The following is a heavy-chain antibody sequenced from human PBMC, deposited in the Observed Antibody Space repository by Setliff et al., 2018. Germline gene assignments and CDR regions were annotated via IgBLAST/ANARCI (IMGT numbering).Heavy chain of an antibody. J-gene: IGHJ4*02. D-gene: IGHD3-10*01. Sequence: ASVKVSCKASGYTFTGYYMHWVRQAPGQGLEWMGWISAGNGNTKYSQKFQGRVTITRDTSASTAYMELSSLRSEDTAVYYCARDLTMVRGVKGYWGQGTLVTVSS. CDR3: ARDLTMVRGVKGY. V-gene: IGHV1-3*01. CDR1: GYTFTGYY. CDR2: ISAGNGNT.